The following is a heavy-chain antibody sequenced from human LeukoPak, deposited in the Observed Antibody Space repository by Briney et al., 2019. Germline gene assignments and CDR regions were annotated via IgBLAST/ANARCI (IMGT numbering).Heavy chain of an antibody. D-gene: IGHD1-14*01. V-gene: IGHV3-21*01. CDR1: GFTFSSYS. CDR3: ARESRTNDYFDY. Sequence: PGVSLRLFCAASGFTFSSYSMNWVRQAPGKGLEWVSSISSSSSYIYYADSVKGRFTISRDNAKNSLYLQMNSLRAEDTAVYYCARESRTNDYFDYWGQGTLVTVSS. J-gene: IGHJ4*02. CDR2: ISSSSSYI.